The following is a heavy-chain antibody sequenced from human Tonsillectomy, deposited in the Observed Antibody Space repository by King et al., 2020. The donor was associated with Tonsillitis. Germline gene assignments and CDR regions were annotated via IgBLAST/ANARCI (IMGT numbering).Heavy chain of an antibody. Sequence: VQLVESGAEVKKPGASVKVSCKASGYTFTGYYMHCVRQAPGQGLEWMGGINPNSGGTNYAQKVQGRVTMTRDTSISTAYMELSRLRSDDTAVYYCARAEVDTAMYWGQGTLVTVSS. D-gene: IGHD5-18*01. CDR3: ARAEVDTAMY. J-gene: IGHJ4*02. V-gene: IGHV1-2*02. CDR2: INPNSGGT. CDR1: GYTFTGYY.